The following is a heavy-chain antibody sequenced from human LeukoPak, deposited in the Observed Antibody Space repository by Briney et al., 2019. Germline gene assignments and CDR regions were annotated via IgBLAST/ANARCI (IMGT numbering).Heavy chain of an antibody. CDR1: GYTFTGYY. CDR2: INPNSGGT. J-gene: IGHJ4*02. V-gene: IGHV1-2*02. CDR3: TRGRGSSSWYSFDY. Sequence: ASVKVSCKASGYTFTGYYMHWVRQAPGQGLEWMGWINPNSGGTNYAQKFQGRVTMTRDTSISTAYMELSRLRSEDTAVYYCTRGRGSSSWYSFDYWGQGTLVTVSS. D-gene: IGHD6-13*01.